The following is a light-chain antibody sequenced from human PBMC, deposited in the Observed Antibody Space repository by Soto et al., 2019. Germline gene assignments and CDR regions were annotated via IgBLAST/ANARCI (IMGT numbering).Light chain of an antibody. CDR1: SSDVGSYNL. CDR3: CSYAGISTHV. Sequence: QSVLTQPASVSGSPGQSITISCTGTSSDVGSYNLVSWYQQHPGKGPKLMIYEGSKRPSGVSNRFSGSKSGNTASLTIFGLQAEDEADYYCCSYAGISTHVFGTGTKVTVL. V-gene: IGLV2-23*01. J-gene: IGLJ1*01. CDR2: EGS.